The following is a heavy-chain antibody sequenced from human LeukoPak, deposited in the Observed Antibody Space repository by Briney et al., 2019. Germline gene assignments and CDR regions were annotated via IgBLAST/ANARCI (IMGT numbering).Heavy chain of an antibody. CDR3: AIRPGEVDTAIA. V-gene: IGHV1-69*04. CDR1: VGTFSSYA. CDR2: IIPILGIA. D-gene: IGHD5-18*01. J-gene: IGHJ4*02. Sequence: SVKVSCKASVGTFSSYAISWVRQAPGQGLEWMGRIIPILGIANYAQKFQGRVTITSHKSTSTAYMKLSSLSSEDTAEYYCAIRPGEVDTAIAWGQGTLVTVSS.